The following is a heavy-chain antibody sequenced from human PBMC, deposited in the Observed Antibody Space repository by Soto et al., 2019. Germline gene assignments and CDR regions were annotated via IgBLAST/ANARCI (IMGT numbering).Heavy chain of an antibody. CDR1: GGSISSGGYY. CDR2: IYYSGAT. Sequence: QVQLQESGPGLVKPSQTLSLTCTVSGGSISSGGYYWSWIRQHPGKGLEWIGYIYYSGATYYNPSLKVRVTISVDTSKNQFSLKLSSVTAADTAVYYCARGGLGYCSGGSCYSAELRRCYYGMDVWGQGATVTVSS. CDR3: ARGGLGYCSGGSCYSAELRRCYYGMDV. D-gene: IGHD2-15*01. J-gene: IGHJ6*02. V-gene: IGHV4-31*03.